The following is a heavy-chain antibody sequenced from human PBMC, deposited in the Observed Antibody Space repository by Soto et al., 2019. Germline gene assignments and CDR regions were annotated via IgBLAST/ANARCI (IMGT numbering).Heavy chain of an antibody. D-gene: IGHD1-26*01. CDR3: ARDSGGSGSYYDYYYYGMDV. J-gene: IGHJ6*02. CDR2: IYYSGST. CDR1: GGSISSGGYY. Sequence: LSRTCTVSGGSISSGGYYWSWIRQHPGKGLEWIGYIYYSGSTYYNPSLKSRVTISVDTSKNQFSLKLSSVTAADTAVYYCARDSGGSGSYYDYYYYGMDVWGQGTTVTVSS. V-gene: IGHV4-31*03.